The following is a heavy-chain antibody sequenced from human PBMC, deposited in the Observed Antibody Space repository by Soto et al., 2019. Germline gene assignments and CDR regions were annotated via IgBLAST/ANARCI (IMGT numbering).Heavy chain of an antibody. V-gene: IGHV1-46*01. CDR3: ARDHPLESPALGPLWSGYYITDDAFDI. J-gene: IGHJ3*02. D-gene: IGHD3-3*01. CDR1: GYTFTSYY. Sequence: GASVKVSCKASGYTFTSYYMHWVRQAPGQGLEWTGIIDPSGGSTSYAQKFQGRVTMTRDTSXXTVYMELSSLRSEDTAVYYCARDHPLESPALGPLWSGYYITDDAFDIWGQGTMVTVSS. CDR2: IDPSGGST.